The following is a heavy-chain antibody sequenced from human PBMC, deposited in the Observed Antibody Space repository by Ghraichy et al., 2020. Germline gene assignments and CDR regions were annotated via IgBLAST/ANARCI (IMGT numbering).Heavy chain of an antibody. J-gene: IGHJ3*02. CDR1: GFTFSSYW. CDR2: IKQDGSEK. V-gene: IGHV3-7*01. CDR3: ASGFLWFGPKLDAFDI. D-gene: IGHD3-10*01. Sequence: GGSLRLSCAASGFTFSSYWMSWVRQAPGKGLEWVANIKQDGSEKYYVDSVKGRFIISRDNAKNSLYLQMNSLRAEDTAVYYCASGFLWFGPKLDAFDIWGQGTMVTVSS.